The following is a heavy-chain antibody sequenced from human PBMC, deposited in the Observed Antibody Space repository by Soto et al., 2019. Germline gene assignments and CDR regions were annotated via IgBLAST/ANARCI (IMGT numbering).Heavy chain of an antibody. CDR1: GFTFSSYG. V-gene: IGHV3-33*01. CDR3: AREYGDYYYYGMDV. J-gene: IGHJ6*02. CDR2: IWYDGSNK. Sequence: PGGSLRLSCAASGFTFSSYGMHWVRQAPGKGLEWVAVIWYDGSNKYYADSVKGRFTISRDNSKNTLYLQMNSLRAEDTAVYYCAREYGDYYYYGMDVWGQGTTVTVSS. D-gene: IGHD4-17*01.